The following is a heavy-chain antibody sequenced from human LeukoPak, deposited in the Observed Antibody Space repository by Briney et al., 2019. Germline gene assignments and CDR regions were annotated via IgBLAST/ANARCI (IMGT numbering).Heavy chain of an antibody. D-gene: IGHD6-13*01. Sequence: PGGSLRLSCAASGFTFNNYAMHWVRQAPGKGLEWAAVISFDGSNKYYADSVKGRFTISRDNSKSTVYLQMNSLRVEDTAVYYCAKDVWSSRAGDAFDIWGQGTMVTVCS. CDR3: AKDVWSSRAGDAFDI. V-gene: IGHV3-30*04. J-gene: IGHJ3*02. CDR2: ISFDGSNK. CDR1: GFTFNNYA.